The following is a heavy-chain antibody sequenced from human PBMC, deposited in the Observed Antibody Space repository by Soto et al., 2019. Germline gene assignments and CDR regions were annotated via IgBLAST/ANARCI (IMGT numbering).Heavy chain of an antibody. V-gene: IGHV3-7*01. Sequence: EAQLVESGGGLVEPGGSLRLSCAASGFTFSSHWMSWVRQAPGKGLEWVANIKGDGSLIHYVDSVKGRFTIYRDNAKNSVFLQMNSVRAQDTAVYYCVRAWLHRGQGNTVTVSS. CDR1: GFTFSSHW. J-gene: IGHJ6*02. D-gene: IGHD5-12*01. CDR3: VRAWLH. CDR2: IKGDGSLI.